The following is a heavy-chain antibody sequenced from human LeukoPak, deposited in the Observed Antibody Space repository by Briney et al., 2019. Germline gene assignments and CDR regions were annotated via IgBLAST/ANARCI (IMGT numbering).Heavy chain of an antibody. CDR3: ARESMIVVFDY. CDR1: GFTFSSYE. V-gene: IGHV3-48*03. CDR2: ISSSGSTI. Sequence: PGGSLRLSCAASGFTFSSYEMNWVRQAPGKGLEWVSYISSSGSTIYYADSVKGRFTISRDNAKNSLYLQMNSLRAEGTAVYYCARESMIVVFDYWGQGTLVTVSS. D-gene: IGHD3-22*01. J-gene: IGHJ4*02.